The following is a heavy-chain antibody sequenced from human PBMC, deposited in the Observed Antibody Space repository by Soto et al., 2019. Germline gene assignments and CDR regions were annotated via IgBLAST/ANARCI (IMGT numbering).Heavy chain of an antibody. D-gene: IGHD6-19*01. CDR1: GFTFTTSA. Sequence: QMQLVQSGPEVKKPGTSVKVSCKASGFTFTTSAMQWVRQARGQRLEWMGWIVVGSGNINYAQKFQERVTITRDMSTGTAYMEVSSLRSEDTAVYYCAATIIAVAGSGYYGMDVWGQGTTVTVSS. CDR2: IVVGSGNI. CDR3: AATIIAVAGSGYYGMDV. J-gene: IGHJ6*02. V-gene: IGHV1-58*02.